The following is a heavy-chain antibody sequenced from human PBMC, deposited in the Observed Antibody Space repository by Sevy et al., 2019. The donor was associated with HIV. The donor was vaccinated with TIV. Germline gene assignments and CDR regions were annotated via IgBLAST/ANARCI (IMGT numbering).Heavy chain of an antibody. J-gene: IGHJ4*02. Sequence: GGSLRLSCVVSGFDIRSNYMSWVRQAPGKGLEWVSHIYAGGSAYYADSVKGRFTFSRDDSKNTVSLQMRSLRVEDSAVSYCASEYCSRGSCFFDYWGQGIQVTVSS. CDR3: ASEYCSRGSCFFDY. V-gene: IGHV3-53*01. D-gene: IGHD2-15*01. CDR2: IYAGGSA. CDR1: GFDIRSNY.